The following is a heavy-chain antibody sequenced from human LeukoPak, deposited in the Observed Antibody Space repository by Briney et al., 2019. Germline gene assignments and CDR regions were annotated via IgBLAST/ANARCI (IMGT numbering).Heavy chain of an antibody. Sequence: TSETLSLTCTVSGGSISSYYWSWIRQPPGKGLEWIGYIYYSGSTNYNPSLKSRVTISVDTSKNQFSLKLSSVTAADTAVYYCARGTAAAVPFLTGWGQGTLVTVSS. CDR1: GGSISSYY. V-gene: IGHV4-59*01. CDR3: ARGTAAAVPFLTG. J-gene: IGHJ4*02. CDR2: IYYSGST. D-gene: IGHD3-9*01.